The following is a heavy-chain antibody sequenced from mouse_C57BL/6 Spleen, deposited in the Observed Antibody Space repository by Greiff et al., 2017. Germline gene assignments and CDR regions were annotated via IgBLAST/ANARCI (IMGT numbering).Heavy chain of an antibody. CDR1: GFSLSTSGMG. D-gene: IGHD1-1*01. J-gene: IGHJ1*03. V-gene: IGHV8-12*01. CDR3: ARRIYYYGSSYGGYFDV. Sequence: QVTLKESGPGILQSSQTLSLTCSFSGFSLSTSGMGVSWIRQPSGKGLEWLAHIYWDDDKRYNPSLKSRLTISKDTSRNQVFLKITSVDTADTATYYCARRIYYYGSSYGGYFDVWGTGTTVTVSS. CDR2: IYWDDDK.